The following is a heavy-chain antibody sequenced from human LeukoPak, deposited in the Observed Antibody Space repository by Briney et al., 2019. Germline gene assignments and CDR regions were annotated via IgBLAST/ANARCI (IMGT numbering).Heavy chain of an antibody. CDR2: ISGSGGDT. Sequence: PGGSLRLSCAASGFSFSDYAMSWVRQAPGKGLEWVSAISGSGGDTYFADSVKGRFTISRDNSKRTVFLQMDSLRAEDTAVYCCAKDPHFYYYYYMDVWGNGTTVTVSS. CDR3: AKDPHFYYYYYMDV. V-gene: IGHV3-23*01. J-gene: IGHJ6*03. CDR1: GFSFSDYA.